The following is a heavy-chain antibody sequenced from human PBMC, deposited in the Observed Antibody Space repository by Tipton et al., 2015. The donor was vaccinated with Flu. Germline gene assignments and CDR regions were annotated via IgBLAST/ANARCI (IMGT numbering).Heavy chain of an antibody. Sequence: TLSLTCSVSGFSFGSGYCWGWIRQPPGKGLEWIGNICHSGNTYYNPSLKSRVIISVDTSKNQFSLKLSSVTAADTAVYYCARPPAGPWGQGTLVTVSS. J-gene: IGHJ5*02. CDR2: ICHSGNT. CDR1: GFSFGSGYC. CDR3: ARPPAGP. V-gene: IGHV4-38-2*01.